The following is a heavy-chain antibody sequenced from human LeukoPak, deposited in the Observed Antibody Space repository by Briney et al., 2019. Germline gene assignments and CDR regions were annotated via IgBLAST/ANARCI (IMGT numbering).Heavy chain of an antibody. J-gene: IGHJ3*02. CDR3: TRRSASSKAFDI. V-gene: IGHV3-73*01. Sequence: GGSLRLSCAASGFTFSGSAMHWVRQASGKGLEWVGRIRGKANSYATAYAASVKGRFTISRDDSKNTAYLQMNSLKTEDTAVYYCTRRSASSKAFDIWGQGTMVTVSS. CDR1: GFTFSGSA. CDR2: IRGKANSYAT. D-gene: IGHD6-13*01.